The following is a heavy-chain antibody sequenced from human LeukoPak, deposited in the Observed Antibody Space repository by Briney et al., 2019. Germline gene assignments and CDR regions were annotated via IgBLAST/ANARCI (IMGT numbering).Heavy chain of an antibody. V-gene: IGHV3-48*04. CDR3: ARDLQQLPHRGVDY. J-gene: IGHJ4*02. D-gene: IGHD6-13*01. CDR2: ISSSSSTI. CDR1: GFTFSSYS. Sequence: GGSLRLSCAASGFTFSSYSMNWVRQAPGKGLEWVSYISSSSSTIYYADSVKGRFTISRDNAKNSLYLQMNSLRAEDTAVYYCARDLQQLPHRGVDYWGQGTLVTVSS.